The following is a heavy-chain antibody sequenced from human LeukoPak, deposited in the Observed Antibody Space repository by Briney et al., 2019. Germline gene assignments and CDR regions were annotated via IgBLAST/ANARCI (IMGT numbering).Heavy chain of an antibody. CDR1: GFTFSSYA. D-gene: IGHD3-3*01. CDR3: AKEKTIFGAYYYFDY. V-gene: IGHV3-23*01. Sequence: GRSLRLSCAASGFTFSSYAMSWVRQAPGEGPGWVSVIRGSGGRTYYADSVEGRFTISRDKSKDTLDLQMNGLRAEDTAVYYCAKEKTIFGAYYYFDYWGQGTLVTVSS. CDR2: IRGSGGRT. J-gene: IGHJ4*02.